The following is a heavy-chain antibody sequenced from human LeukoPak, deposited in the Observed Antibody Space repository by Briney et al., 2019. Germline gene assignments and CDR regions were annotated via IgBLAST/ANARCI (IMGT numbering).Heavy chain of an antibody. D-gene: IGHD3-3*01. J-gene: IGHJ4*02. CDR3: ARAGGTIFGVVIYFDY. Sequence: GGSLRLSCAASGFTFSSYCMSWVRQAPGKGLEWVANIKQDGSEKYYVDSVKGRFTISRDNAKNSLYLQMNSLRAEDTAVYYCARAGGTIFGVVIYFDYWGQGTLVTVSS. V-gene: IGHV3-7*01. CDR1: GFTFSSYC. CDR2: IKQDGSEK.